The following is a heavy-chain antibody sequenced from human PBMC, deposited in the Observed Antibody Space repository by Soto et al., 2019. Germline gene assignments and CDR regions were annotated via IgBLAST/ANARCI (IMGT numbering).Heavy chain of an antibody. J-gene: IGHJ4*02. CDR1: GGSISSSSYY. D-gene: IGHD4-17*01. CDR2: IYYSGST. V-gene: IGHV4-39*01. CDR3: ARSTYGDYDY. Sequence: SETLSLTCTVSGGSISSSSYYWGWIRQPPGKGLEWIGSIYYSGSTYYNPSLKSRVTISVDTSKNQFSLNLSSVTAADTAVYYCARSTYGDYDYWGQGTLVTVSS.